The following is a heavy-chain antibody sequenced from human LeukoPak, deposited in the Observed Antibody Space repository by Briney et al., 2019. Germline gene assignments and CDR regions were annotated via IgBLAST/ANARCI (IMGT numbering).Heavy chain of an antibody. D-gene: IGHD6-13*01. Sequence: PGGSLRLSCAASGFTFSSHAMSWVRQAPGKGLEWVSGISGSGGSTYYADSVKGRFTISRDNSKNMLYLQMNSLRAEDTAVYYCAKRLSSSSTWYYFDYWGQGTLVTVSS. V-gene: IGHV3-23*01. J-gene: IGHJ4*02. CDR2: ISGSGGST. CDR3: AKRLSSSSTWYYFDY. CDR1: GFTFSSHA.